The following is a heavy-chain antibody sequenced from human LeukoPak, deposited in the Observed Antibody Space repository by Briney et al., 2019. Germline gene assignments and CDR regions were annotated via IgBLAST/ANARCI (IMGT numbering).Heavy chain of an antibody. J-gene: IGHJ4*02. CDR1: GGSISNYY. CDR3: GRASPRYGGFDY. CDR2: IYSSGGT. V-gene: IGHV4-4*07. D-gene: IGHD4-23*01. Sequence: PSETLSLTCTVSGGSISNYYWSWIRQPAGKGLEWIGRIYSSGGTNYNPSLKSRVTMSVDTSKNQFSLKLSSVAAADTAVYYCGRASPRYGGFDYWGQGTLVTVSS.